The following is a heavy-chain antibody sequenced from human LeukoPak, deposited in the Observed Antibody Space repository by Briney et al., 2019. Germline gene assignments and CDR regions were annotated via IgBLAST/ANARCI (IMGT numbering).Heavy chain of an antibody. J-gene: IGHJ5*02. Sequence: PGGSLTLSCAASGFTFSSYAMHWVRQAPGKGLEWVAVISYDGSNKYYADSVKGRFTISRDNSKNTLYLQMNSLRAEDTAVYDCASLTHIVVVLAAIPDGFDPWGEGTLVTVSS. CDR3: ASLTHIVVVLAAIPDGFDP. D-gene: IGHD2-2*01. V-gene: IGHV3-30*04. CDR2: ISYDGSNK. CDR1: GFTFSSYA.